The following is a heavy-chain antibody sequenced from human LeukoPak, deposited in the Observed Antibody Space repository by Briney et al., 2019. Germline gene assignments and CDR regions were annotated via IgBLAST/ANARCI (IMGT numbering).Heavy chain of an antibody. D-gene: IGHD3-22*01. Sequence: GASVKVSCKASGYTFTGYYMHWVRQAPGQGLEWMGWINPNSGGTNYAQKFQGRVTMTRDTSISTAYMELSRLRSDDTAVYYCAREAWEGGGGYYPGAFDIWGQGTMVTVSS. J-gene: IGHJ3*02. CDR3: AREAWEGGGGYYPGAFDI. CDR1: GYTFTGYY. V-gene: IGHV1-2*02. CDR2: INPNSGGT.